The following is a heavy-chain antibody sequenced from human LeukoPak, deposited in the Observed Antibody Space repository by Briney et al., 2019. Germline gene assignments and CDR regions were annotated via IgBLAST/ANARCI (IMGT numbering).Heavy chain of an antibody. D-gene: IGHD3-9*01. Sequence: GESLKISCKGSGYSFTSYWIGWVRQMPGKGLEWMGIIYPGDSDTRYSPSFQGQVTLSADKSISTAYLQWSSLKASDTAMYYCARSGLRYFDWLLYYFDYWGQGTLVTVSS. CDR3: ARSGLRYFDWLLYYFDY. CDR2: IYPGDSDT. J-gene: IGHJ4*02. CDR1: GYSFTSYW. V-gene: IGHV5-51*01.